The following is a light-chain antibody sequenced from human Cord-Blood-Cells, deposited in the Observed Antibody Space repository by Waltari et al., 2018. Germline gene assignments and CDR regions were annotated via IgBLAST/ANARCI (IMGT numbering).Light chain of an antibody. CDR1: QSVSSY. Sequence: EIVLTQSPATLSLSPGERPTLSCRASQSVSSYLSWYHQKPGQAPRLLIYDASNRATGITARFRGSGSGTDLTLTISSIEPEYFAVYYCQQRSNWPRFTFGPGTKVDIK. CDR3: QQRSNWPRFT. J-gene: IGKJ3*01. CDR2: DAS. V-gene: IGKV3-11*01.